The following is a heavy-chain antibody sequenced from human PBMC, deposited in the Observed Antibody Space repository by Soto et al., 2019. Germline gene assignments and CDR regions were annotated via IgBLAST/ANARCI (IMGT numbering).Heavy chain of an antibody. D-gene: IGHD3-3*01. CDR1: GFTFSTYA. V-gene: IGHV3-23*01. CDR3: AKDSGPRQAIFGVVIHVDSDY. J-gene: IGHJ4*02. Sequence: GGSLRLSCAASGFTFSTYAMSWVRQAPGKGLEWDSVISGSGGSTYYADYADSVRGRFTISRDNSKNTLYLQMNSLRAEDTAVYYCAKDSGPRQAIFGVVIHVDSDYWGQGTLVTVSS. CDR2: ISGSGGST.